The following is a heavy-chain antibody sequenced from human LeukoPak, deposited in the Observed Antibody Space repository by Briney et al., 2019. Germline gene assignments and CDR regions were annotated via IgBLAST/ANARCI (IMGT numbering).Heavy chain of an antibody. Sequence: GGSLRLSCAASGFTFCSYSMNWVRQAPGKGLEWVSYISSSSSTIYYADSVKGRFTISRDNAKNSLYLQMNSLRAEDTAVYYCAREEAAAGTGYFQHWGQGTLVTVSS. CDR2: ISSSSSTI. D-gene: IGHD6-13*01. V-gene: IGHV3-48*01. CDR3: AREEAAAGTGYFQH. J-gene: IGHJ1*01. CDR1: GFTFCSYS.